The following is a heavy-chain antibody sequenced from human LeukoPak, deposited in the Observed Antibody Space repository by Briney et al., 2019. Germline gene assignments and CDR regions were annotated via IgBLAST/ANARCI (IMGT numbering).Heavy chain of an antibody. CDR3: ARGAVRDAFDI. Sequence: ASVKVSCKASGYTLTSYDINAVRQATGQGVEGMGWMNPNSGNTGYAQKFQGRVTMTRNTSISTAYMELSSLRSEDTAVYYCARGAVRDAFDIWGQGTMVTVSS. J-gene: IGHJ3*02. CDR1: GYTLTSYD. D-gene: IGHD3-10*01. V-gene: IGHV1-8*01. CDR2: MNPNSGNT.